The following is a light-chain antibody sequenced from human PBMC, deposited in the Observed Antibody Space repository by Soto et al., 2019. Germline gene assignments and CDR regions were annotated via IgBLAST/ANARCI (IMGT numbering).Light chain of an antibody. V-gene: IGLV1-47*02. CDR3: RSWDENLSAVV. J-gene: IGLJ2*01. CDR1: ASNIGTFY. Sequence: QSVLTQPPSASATPGQGVTVSCSGSASNIGTFYVSWYQHLPGTAPKLLIYADNQRPSWVPDRFSGSKSGTSASLAISGLRSGDEADYYCRSWDENLSAVVFGGGTKVTVL. CDR2: ADN.